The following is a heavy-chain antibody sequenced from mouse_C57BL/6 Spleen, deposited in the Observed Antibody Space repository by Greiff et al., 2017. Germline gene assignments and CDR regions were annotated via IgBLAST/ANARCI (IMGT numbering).Heavy chain of an antibody. Sequence: VQLQQSGPELVKPGASVKISCKASGYAFSSSWMNWVKQRPGKGLEWIGRIYPGDGDTNYNGKFKGKATLTADKSSSTAYMQLSSLTSEDSAVYFCAREGDYGNYPGWLAYWGQGTLVTVSA. V-gene: IGHV1-82*01. D-gene: IGHD2-1*01. CDR3: AREGDYGNYPGWLAY. CDR2: IYPGDGDT. CDR1: GYAFSSSW. J-gene: IGHJ3*01.